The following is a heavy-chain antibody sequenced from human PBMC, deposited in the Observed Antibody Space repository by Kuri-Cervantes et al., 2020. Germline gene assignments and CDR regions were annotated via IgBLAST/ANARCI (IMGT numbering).Heavy chain of an antibody. CDR2: ISGSGGST. CDR3: ARDRYCSGGNCYRDFDC. Sequence: GGSLRLSCAASGFTFSSYAMSWVRQAPGKGLEWVSAISGSGGSTYYADSVKGRFTISRDNSKNTLYLQMNSLRAEDTAVYYCARDRYCSGGNCYRDFDCWGQGTLVTVSS. D-gene: IGHD2-15*01. J-gene: IGHJ4*02. CDR1: GFTFSSYA. V-gene: IGHV3-23*01.